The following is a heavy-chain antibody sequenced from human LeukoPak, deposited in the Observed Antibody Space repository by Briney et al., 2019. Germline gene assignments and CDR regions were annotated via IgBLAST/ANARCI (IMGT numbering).Heavy chain of an antibody. Sequence: PSETLSLTCTVSGGSISSYYWSWIRQPPGKGLEWIGYIYYSGSTNYNPSLKSRVTISVDTSKNQFSLKLSSVTAADTAVYYCARNSYYDFWSGQGDWFDPWGQGTLVTVSS. D-gene: IGHD3-3*01. CDR1: GGSISSYY. J-gene: IGHJ5*02. V-gene: IGHV4-59*08. CDR3: ARNSYYDFWSGQGDWFDP. CDR2: IYYSGST.